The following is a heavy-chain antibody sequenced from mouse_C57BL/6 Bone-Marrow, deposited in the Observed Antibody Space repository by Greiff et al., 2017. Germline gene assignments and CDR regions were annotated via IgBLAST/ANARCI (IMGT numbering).Heavy chain of an antibody. CDR3: ARSDYYGSSPDY. Sequence: QVQLQQPGAELVMPGASVKLSCKASGYTFTSYWMHWVKQRPGQGLERIGEIDPSDSYTNYNQKFKGESTLTVDKSSSTAYMQLSSLTSEDSAVFYGARSDYYGSSPDYWGQGTTLTVSS. J-gene: IGHJ2*01. V-gene: IGHV1-69*01. CDR2: IDPSDSYT. D-gene: IGHD1-1*01. CDR1: GYTFTSYW.